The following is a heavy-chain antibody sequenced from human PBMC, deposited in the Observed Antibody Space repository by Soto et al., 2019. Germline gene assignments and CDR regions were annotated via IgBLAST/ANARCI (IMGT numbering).Heavy chain of an antibody. V-gene: IGHV3-48*02. CDR1: GFTFSLYS. CDR3: ARAVNWGLEV. J-gene: IGHJ6*01. D-gene: IGHD1-20*01. CDR2: ISRSSTGI. Sequence: EVQLVESGGGLVQPGGSLRLSCAASGFTFSLYSMSWVRQAPGKGLEWVSYISRSSTGIHYADSVKGRFTISRDDVTNSMPPQMNSPRDGDTAVYYWARAVNWGLEVWGQGTTVSISS.